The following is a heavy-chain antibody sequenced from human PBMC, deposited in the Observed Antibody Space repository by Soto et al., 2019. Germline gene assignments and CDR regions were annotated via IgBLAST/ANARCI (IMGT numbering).Heavy chain of an antibody. CDR3: ARGQGNSGYDPLDF. CDR1: GYTFTSYT. D-gene: IGHD5-12*01. CDR2: INAGNGNT. Sequence: ASVKVSCKASGYTFTSYTMHWVRQAPGQRLEWMGWINAGNGNTKYSQKLQGRVTITRDTSASTVFIELSSLTSEDTALYYCARGQGNSGYDPLDFWGRGTLVTVSS. V-gene: IGHV1-3*01. J-gene: IGHJ4*02.